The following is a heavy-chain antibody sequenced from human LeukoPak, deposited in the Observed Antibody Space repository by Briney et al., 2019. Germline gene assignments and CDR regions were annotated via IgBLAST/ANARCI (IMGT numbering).Heavy chain of an antibody. CDR1: GFTFSSYL. Sequence: PWGALRLSCAASGFTFSSYLMSWVRQPPGKGLEGVANINQNGSKKYNVGSLKGRFTISRDNAKNSLYLQMNSLRAEDTAVYYCARDVAGWQQLPQQYNWFDPWGQGTLVTVSS. CDR2: INQNGSKK. V-gene: IGHV3-7*01. J-gene: IGHJ5*02. D-gene: IGHD6-13*01. CDR3: ARDVAGWQQLPQQYNWFDP.